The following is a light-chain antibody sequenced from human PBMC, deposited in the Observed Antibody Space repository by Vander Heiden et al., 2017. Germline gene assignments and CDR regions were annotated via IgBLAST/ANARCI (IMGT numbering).Light chain of an antibody. CDR2: LGS. Sequence: DIVMTQSPLSLPVTPGEPASIPCRSSQSLLHSNGYNYLDWYLQKPGQSPQLLIYLGSNRAYGAPDRFSGSGSGTDFTLKISRVEAEDVGVYYCMQALQTPPTFGQGTRLEI. CDR1: QSLLHSNGYNY. CDR3: MQALQTPPT. J-gene: IGKJ5*01. V-gene: IGKV2-28*01.